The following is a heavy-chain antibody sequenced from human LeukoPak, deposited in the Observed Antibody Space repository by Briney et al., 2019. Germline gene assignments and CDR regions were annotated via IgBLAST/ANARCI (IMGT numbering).Heavy chain of an antibody. CDR2: ISSSSYI. CDR1: GCTFSSYS. Sequence: GGALRLSCAASGCTFSSYSMNWVRQAPGKGLEGVSSISSSSYIYYADSVQGRFTISRDNAKNSLYLQMNSLRAEDTAVYYCARDLDSSGYYPVDYWGQGTLVTVSS. D-gene: IGHD3-22*01. J-gene: IGHJ4*02. V-gene: IGHV3-21*01. CDR3: ARDLDSSGYYPVDY.